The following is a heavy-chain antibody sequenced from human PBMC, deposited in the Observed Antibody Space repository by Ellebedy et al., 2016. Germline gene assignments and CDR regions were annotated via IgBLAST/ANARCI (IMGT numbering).Heavy chain of an antibody. D-gene: IGHD4-17*01. Sequence: SETLSLXCIVSRDSISSSSYYWNWIRQPPGEGLEWIGSIYHSGSTYYNPSLKSRVTISVDRSKNQFSLKLSSVTAADTAVYYCARGANGDSGYFDYWGQGTLVTVSS. CDR3: ARGANGDSGYFDY. CDR1: RDSISSSSYY. J-gene: IGHJ4*02. V-gene: IGHV4-39*07. CDR2: IYHSGST.